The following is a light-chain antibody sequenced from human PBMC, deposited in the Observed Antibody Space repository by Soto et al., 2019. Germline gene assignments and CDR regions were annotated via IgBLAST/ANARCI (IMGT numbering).Light chain of an antibody. Sequence: EFVLTQSPGTLSLSPGERATLSCRASQSVSSNLGWYQQKPGQAPRLLIYGASTRATGIPARFSGSESGTEFTLTISSLQSEDFAVYYCQQYGSSPPTFGQGTKVDIK. J-gene: IGKJ1*01. CDR1: QSVSSN. V-gene: IGKV3-15*01. CDR3: QQYGSSPPT. CDR2: GAS.